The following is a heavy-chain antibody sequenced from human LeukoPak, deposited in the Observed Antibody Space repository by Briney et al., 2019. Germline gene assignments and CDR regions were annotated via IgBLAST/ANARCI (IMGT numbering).Heavy chain of an antibody. Sequence: GASEKVSCKASGYTFTSYGISWVRQAPGQGLEWMGGIIPIFGTASYAQKFQGRVTITADESTSTAYMELSSLRSEDTAVYYCARGITGTTGYYFDYWGQGTLVAVSS. CDR2: IIPIFGTA. J-gene: IGHJ4*02. CDR3: ARGITGTTGYYFDY. CDR1: GYTFTSYG. D-gene: IGHD1-7*01. V-gene: IGHV1-69*13.